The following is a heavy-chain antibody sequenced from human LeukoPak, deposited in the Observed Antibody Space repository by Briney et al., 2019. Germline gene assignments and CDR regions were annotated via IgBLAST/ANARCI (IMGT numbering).Heavy chain of an antibody. CDR3: ARGGLVRGVITRFGFFDY. CDR2: IYYSGST. CDR1: GGSISSGDYH. D-gene: IGHD3-10*01. J-gene: IGHJ4*02. V-gene: IGHV4-30-4*08. Sequence: PSQTLSLTCTVSGGSISSGDYHWSWIRQPPGKGLEWIGYIYYSGSTYYNPSLKSRVTISVDTSKNQFSLKLSSVTAADTAVYYCARGGLVRGVITRFGFFDYWGQGTLVTVSS.